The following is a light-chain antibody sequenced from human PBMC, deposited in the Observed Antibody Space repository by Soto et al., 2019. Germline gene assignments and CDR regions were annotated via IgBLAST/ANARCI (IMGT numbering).Light chain of an antibody. CDR1: SSNIGSNY. CDR3: SSHAGSNAFYV. Sequence: QSVLTQPPSASGTPGQRVTISCSGSSSNIGSNYVYWYQQLPGTAPKLLIYRNNQRPSGVPDRFSGSKSGNTASLTISGLQTEDEADYYCSSHAGSNAFYVFGTGTKLTVL. J-gene: IGLJ1*01. V-gene: IGLV1-47*01. CDR2: RNN.